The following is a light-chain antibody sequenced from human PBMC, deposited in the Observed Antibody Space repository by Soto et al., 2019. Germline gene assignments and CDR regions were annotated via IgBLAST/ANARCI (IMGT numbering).Light chain of an antibody. J-gene: IGLJ3*02. Sequence: QSVLTQPPSSSGTPGQRVTISCSGSSSNIGRNYVYWYEQLPGSAPKLLIYRNNQRPSGVPDRISGSKSGTSASLAISGLRSEDEADYYCAAWDDSLRGLVFGGGTKVTVL. V-gene: IGLV1-47*01. CDR2: RNN. CDR1: SSNIGRNY. CDR3: AAWDDSLRGLV.